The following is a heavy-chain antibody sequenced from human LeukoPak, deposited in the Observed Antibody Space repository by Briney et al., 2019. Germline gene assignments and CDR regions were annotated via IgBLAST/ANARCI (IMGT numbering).Heavy chain of an antibody. J-gene: IGHJ4*01. V-gene: IGHV3-21*06. D-gene: IGHD3-10*01. CDR3: ARDHGIPGSGSYRFDY. CDR2: ISSSSSYI. CDR1: GFTFRSYS. Sequence: GGSLRLSCAPSGFTFRSYSMNWVRQAPGKGLEWVSSISSSSSYIYYADSVKGRFTISRDYAKNLLYPQMNSLRIEDTAVYYCARDHGIPGSGSYRFDYWGHGTLVTVSS.